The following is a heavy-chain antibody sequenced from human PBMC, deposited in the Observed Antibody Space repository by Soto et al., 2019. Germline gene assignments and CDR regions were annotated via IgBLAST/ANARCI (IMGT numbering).Heavy chain of an antibody. J-gene: IGHJ5*02. V-gene: IGHV3-30*18. CDR2: ISYDGSNK. D-gene: IGHD5-12*01. Sequence: QVQLVESGGGVVQPGRSLRLSCAASGFTFSSYGMHWVRQAPGKGLEWVAVISYDGSNKYYADSVKGRFTISRDNSKNTLYLQMNSLRAEVTAVYYCAKDREHSGYETNWFDPWGQGTLVTVSS. CDR1: GFTFSSYG. CDR3: AKDREHSGYETNWFDP.